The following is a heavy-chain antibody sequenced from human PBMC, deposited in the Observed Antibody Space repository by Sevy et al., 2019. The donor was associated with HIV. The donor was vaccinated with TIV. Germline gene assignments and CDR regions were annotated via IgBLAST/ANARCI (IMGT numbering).Heavy chain of an antibody. V-gene: IGHV3-23*01. CDR1: GFTFSSYA. CDR3: AKDRSGATLTCDHFDY. D-gene: IGHD6-25*01. CDR2: ISGSGIST. Sequence: GGSLRLSCAASGFTFSSYAMSWVRQAPGKGLEWVSDISGSGISTNYADSVKGRFITSRDNAKSTLYLQMSGLRAEDTGLYYCAKDRSGATLTCDHFDYWGQGTLVTVSS. J-gene: IGHJ4*02.